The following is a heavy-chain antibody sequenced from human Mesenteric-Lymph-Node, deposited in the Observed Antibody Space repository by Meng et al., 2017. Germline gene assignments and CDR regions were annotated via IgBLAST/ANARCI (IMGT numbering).Heavy chain of an antibody. D-gene: IGHD3-22*01. CDR2: INPSGGST. CDR1: GYTFTSYY. CDR3: ARPSDILTGYYKYYYDSSGYYSLDY. J-gene: IGHJ4*02. V-gene: IGHV1-46*01. Sequence: ASVKVSCKASGYTFTSYYMHWVRQAPGQGLEWMGIINPSGGSTSYAQKFQGRVTMTRDTSTSTVYMELSRLRSDDTAVYYCARPSDILTGYYKYYYDSSGYYSLDYWGQGTLVTVSS.